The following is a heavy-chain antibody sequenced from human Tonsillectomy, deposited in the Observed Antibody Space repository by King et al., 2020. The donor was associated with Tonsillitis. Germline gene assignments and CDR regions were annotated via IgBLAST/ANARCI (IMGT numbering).Heavy chain of an antibody. CDR3: AKDRDAGDDEPGDH. J-gene: IGHJ4*02. V-gene: IGHV3-30*02. Sequence: VQLVESGGGVVQSGGSLRLSCAASGFTFSSYGMHWVRQAPGKGLEWVAYISYDGSNKYYADAVKGRFTISRDISKNTVYLQMSSLRVEDTAVYYGAKDRDAGDDEPGDHGGQGTRVTGS. D-gene: IGHD1-14*01. CDR1: GFTFSSYG. CDR2: ISYDGSNK.